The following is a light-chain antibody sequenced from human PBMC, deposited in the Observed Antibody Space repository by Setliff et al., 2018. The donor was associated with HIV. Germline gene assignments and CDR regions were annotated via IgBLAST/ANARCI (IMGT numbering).Light chain of an antibody. CDR1: NIGSKS. V-gene: IGLV3-21*04. CDR2: YDS. Sequence: SYELTQPPSVSVAPGKTARITCGGNNIGSKSVHWYQQKPGQAPVLVIYYDSDRPSGIPERFSGSNSGNTATLTISRVEAGDEADYYCQVWDSSSDRGVFGTGTKGNVL. J-gene: IGLJ1*01. CDR3: QVWDSSSDRGV.